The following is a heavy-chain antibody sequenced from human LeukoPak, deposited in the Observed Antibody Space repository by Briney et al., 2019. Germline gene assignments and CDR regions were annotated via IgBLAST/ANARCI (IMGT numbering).Heavy chain of an antibody. Sequence: SVKVSCKASGGIFSNYALNWVRQAPGQGLEWMGGIIPIFGTAHYAQKFQGRVTITADGSTSTAYMELRSLRSEDTAVYYCARAIFGVVIHFDYWGQGTLVTVSS. CDR2: IIPIFGTA. CDR1: GGIFSNYA. V-gene: IGHV1-69*13. J-gene: IGHJ4*02. CDR3: ARAIFGVVIHFDY. D-gene: IGHD3-3*01.